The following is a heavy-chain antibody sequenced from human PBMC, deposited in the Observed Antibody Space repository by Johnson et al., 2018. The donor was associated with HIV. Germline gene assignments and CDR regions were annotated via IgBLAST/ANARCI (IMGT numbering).Heavy chain of an antibody. CDR2: SWNSDDI. V-gene: IGHV3-66*03. CDR3: ARATDQRLDAFDI. CDR1: GFTVSSNY. D-gene: IGHD6-25*01. Sequence: VQLVESGGGLIQPGGSLRLSCAASGFTVSSNYMNWVRQAPGKGLEWVSGISWNSDDIDYADSVKGRFTISRDNSKNTLYLQMNSLRAEDTAVYYCARATDQRLDAFDIWGQGTMVTVSS. J-gene: IGHJ3*02.